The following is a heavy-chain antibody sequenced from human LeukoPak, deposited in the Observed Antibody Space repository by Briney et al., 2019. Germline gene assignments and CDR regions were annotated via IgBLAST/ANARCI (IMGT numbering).Heavy chain of an antibody. D-gene: IGHD4-17*01. Sequence: ASVKVSCKASGYTFTDYYMHWVRQATGQGLEWMGWMNPNSGNTGYAQKFQGRVTMTRNTSISTAYMELSSLRSEDTAVYYCARVGYDYGYDYWGQGTLVTVSS. J-gene: IGHJ4*02. V-gene: IGHV1-8*02. CDR3: ARVGYDYGYDY. CDR1: GYTFTDYY. CDR2: MNPNSGNT.